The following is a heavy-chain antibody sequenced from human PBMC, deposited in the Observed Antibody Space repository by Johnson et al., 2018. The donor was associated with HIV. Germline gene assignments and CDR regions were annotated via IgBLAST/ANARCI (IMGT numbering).Heavy chain of an antibody. J-gene: IGHJ3*02. CDR3: AKDKSIVGATSNAFDI. D-gene: IGHD1-26*01. CDR2: ISYDGSNK. Sequence: QVQLVESGGGLAQPGGSLRLSCAASGFTFSSYAMHWVRQAPGKGLEWVAVISYDGSNKYYADSVKGRFSITRDNSNNTVYLHMNSLRAEDTAVYYCAKDKSIVGATSNAFDIWGQGTMVTVSS. CDR1: GFTFSSYA. V-gene: IGHV3-30-3*02.